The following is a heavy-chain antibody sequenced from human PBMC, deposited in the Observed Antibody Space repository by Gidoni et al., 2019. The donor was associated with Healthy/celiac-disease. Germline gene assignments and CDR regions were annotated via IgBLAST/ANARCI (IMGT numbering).Heavy chain of an antibody. CDR2: VNPNSCNT. CDR3: ARIRTETALGWFDP. V-gene: IGHV1-8*01. D-gene: IGHD1-1*01. CDR1: GYTFTSYD. Sequence: HVQLVQSWAQVKQPAASVKVFFQASGYTFTSYDINWVRQATGQGLESMGWVNPNSCNTGNAHKFQGRDTMTRNTAISTGYMELSSLRSEDTAVYYSARIRTETALGWFDPWGQGTLVTVSS. J-gene: IGHJ5*02.